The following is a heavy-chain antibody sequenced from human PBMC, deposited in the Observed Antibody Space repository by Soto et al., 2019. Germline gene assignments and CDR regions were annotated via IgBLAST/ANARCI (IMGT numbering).Heavy chain of an antibody. J-gene: IGHJ4*02. CDR3: TCLYYYDSSGSLLN. V-gene: IGHV3-15*01. D-gene: IGHD3-22*01. Sequence: EVQLVESGGGLVKPGGSLRLSCAVSGFTFSNAWITWVRQAPGKGLEWVGRIKSKSDGGTTDYAAPVKGRFTISGDDSKNTVYLQMNSLITEDTAVYYCTCLYYYDSSGSLLNWGQGTLVTVSS. CDR1: GFTFSNAW. CDR2: IKSKSDGGTT.